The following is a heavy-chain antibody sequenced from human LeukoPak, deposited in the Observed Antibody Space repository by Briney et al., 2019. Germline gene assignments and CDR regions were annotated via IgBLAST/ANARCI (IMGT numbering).Heavy chain of an antibody. CDR1: GFTFSNCG. CDR2: IWYDGTTK. D-gene: IGHD3-16*01. CDR3: ANKHGIGNYDRPRFDY. J-gene: IGHJ4*02. Sequence: GGSLRLSCAASGFTFSNCGMHWVRQAPGKGLEWVAVIWYDGTTKYYADSVKGRFTISRDNSKNTLYLQMNSLRAEDTAVYYCANKHGIGNYDRPRFDYWGQGTLVTVSS. V-gene: IGHV3-33*08.